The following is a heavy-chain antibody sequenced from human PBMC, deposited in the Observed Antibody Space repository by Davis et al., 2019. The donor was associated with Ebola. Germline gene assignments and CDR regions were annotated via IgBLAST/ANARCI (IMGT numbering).Heavy chain of an antibody. V-gene: IGHV3-23*01. CDR2: LGTSADT. CDR3: VKDTSNIWFDI. CDR1: GFIFSSYV. J-gene: IGHJ3*02. D-gene: IGHD1-26*01. Sequence: GGSLRLSCAASGFIFSSYVMSWVRHAPGKGLEWVSNLGTSADTYYADSVKGRFTISRDNSKNTLYLQMNGLRVEDTAIYFCVKDTSNIWFDIWGQGTMVTVSS.